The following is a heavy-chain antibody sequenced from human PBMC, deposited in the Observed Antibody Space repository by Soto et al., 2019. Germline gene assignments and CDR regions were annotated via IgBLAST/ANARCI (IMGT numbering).Heavy chain of an antibody. Sequence: GGSLRLSCAASGFTFSSSDMHWVRQAPGEGLEGASSITTGSDYIYYAHSVKGRFSISRDNAKNSLYLQMYSLRAEDTAVYYCVRAGTAYLLRKNGLDSWGQGAPVTVSS. CDR3: VRAGTAYLLRKNGLDS. V-gene: IGHV3-21*01. D-gene: IGHD2-8*02. J-gene: IGHJ5*01. CDR1: GFTFSSSD. CDR2: ITTGSDYI.